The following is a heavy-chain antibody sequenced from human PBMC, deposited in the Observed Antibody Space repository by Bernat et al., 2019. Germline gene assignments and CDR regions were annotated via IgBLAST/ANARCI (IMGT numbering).Heavy chain of an antibody. CDR3: ASEGEYYYGSGSYLHFDY. J-gene: IGHJ4*02. Sequence: QVQLQQSGPGLVKPSQTLSLTCAISGDSVSSNSAAWNWIRQSPSRGLEWLGRTYYRSKWHNDYAVSVKSRITINPDTSKNQFSLQLNSVTPEDTAVYYCASEGEYYYGSGSYLHFDYWGQGTLVTVSS. CDR2: TYYRSKWHN. D-gene: IGHD3-10*01. CDR1: GDSVSSNSAA. V-gene: IGHV6-1*01.